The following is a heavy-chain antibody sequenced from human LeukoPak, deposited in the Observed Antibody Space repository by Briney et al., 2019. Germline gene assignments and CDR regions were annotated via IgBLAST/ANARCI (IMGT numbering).Heavy chain of an antibody. J-gene: IGHJ4*02. Sequence: PGGSLRLSCAASGFTFSDYYMSWIRQAPGKGLEWVSYISSSGSTIYYADSVKGRFTISRDNAKNSLYLQMNSLRAEDTAVYYCAREGDYYDSSGYRRNFDYWGQGTLVTVSS. CDR1: GFTFSDYY. V-gene: IGHV3-11*04. D-gene: IGHD3-22*01. CDR2: ISSSGSTI. CDR3: AREGDYYDSSGYRRNFDY.